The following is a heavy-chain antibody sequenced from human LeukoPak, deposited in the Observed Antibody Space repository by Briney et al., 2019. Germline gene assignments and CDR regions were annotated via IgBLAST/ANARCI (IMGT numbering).Heavy chain of an antibody. CDR1: GFTFSSYG. D-gene: IGHD3-22*01. CDR3: ARVLWHYFDSSGYYYVDY. J-gene: IGHJ4*02. V-gene: IGHV3-33*01. CDR2: IWYDGSNK. Sequence: PGGSLRLSCAASGFTFSSYGMHWVRQAPGKGLEWVAVIWYDGSNKYYADSVKGRFTISRDNSKNTLYLQMNSLRAEDTAVYYCARVLWHYFDSSGYYYVDYWGQGTLVTVSS.